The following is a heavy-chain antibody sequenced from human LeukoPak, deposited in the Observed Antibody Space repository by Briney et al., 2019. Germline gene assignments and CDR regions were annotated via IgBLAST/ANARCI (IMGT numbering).Heavy chain of an antibody. CDR3: ARTPGYYMDV. Sequence: GGSLRLSCAASRFTFSSYSMNWVRQAPGKGLEWVSSISSSGSYIYYADSVKGRFTISRDNAKNSLYLQMNSLRAEDTAVYYCARTPGYYMDVWGKGTTVTVSS. V-gene: IGHV3-21*01. J-gene: IGHJ6*03. CDR1: RFTFSSYS. CDR2: ISSSGSYI.